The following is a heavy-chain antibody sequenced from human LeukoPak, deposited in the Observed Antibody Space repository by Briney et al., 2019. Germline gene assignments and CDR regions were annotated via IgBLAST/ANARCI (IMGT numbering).Heavy chain of an antibody. J-gene: IGHJ4*02. CDR3: ARHRFYSNGWSPFDY. V-gene: IGHV1-46*01. D-gene: IGHD6-19*01. CDR1: GYTFTNYY. Sequence: ASVKVSFKASGYTFTNYYMHWVRQAPGQGLEWMGLINPTGSSTNYAQKFRGRVTMTRDTSTTTVYMEWSSLKASDTAMYYCARHRFYSNGWSPFDYWGQGTLVTVSP. CDR2: INPTGSST.